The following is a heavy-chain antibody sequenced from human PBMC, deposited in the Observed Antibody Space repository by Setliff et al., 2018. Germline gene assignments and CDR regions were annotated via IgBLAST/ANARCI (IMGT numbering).Heavy chain of an antibody. CDR3: ARGAYIGLDY. CDR2: IYYSGTT. CDR1: GGSISTYY. V-gene: IGHV4-59*01. Sequence: PSETLSLTCTVSGGSISTYYWTWIRQPPGKALEWIGYIYYSGTTNYSPSLKSRVTISIDMSKNQFSLKLNSVAAADTAVYYCARGAYIGLDYWGQGTRVTVS. J-gene: IGHJ4*02. D-gene: IGHD4-4*01.